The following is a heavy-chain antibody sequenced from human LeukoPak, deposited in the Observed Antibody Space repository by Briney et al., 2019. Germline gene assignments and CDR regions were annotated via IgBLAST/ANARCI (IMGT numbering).Heavy chain of an antibody. V-gene: IGHV4-31*03. Sequence: SETLSLTCTVSGGSISSGGYYWSWIRQHPGKGLEWIGYIYYSGSTYYNPSLKSRVTISVGTSKNQFSLKLSSVTAADTAVYYCARDRTTMVRGVIQEYYFDYWGQGTLVTVSS. CDR2: IYYSGST. CDR1: GGSISSGGYY. D-gene: IGHD3-10*01. CDR3: ARDRTTMVRGVIQEYYFDY. J-gene: IGHJ4*02.